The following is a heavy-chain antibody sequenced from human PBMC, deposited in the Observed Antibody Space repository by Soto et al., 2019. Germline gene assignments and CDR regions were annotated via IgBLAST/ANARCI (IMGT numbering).Heavy chain of an antibody. CDR1: GGTFSSYA. CDR2: IIPIFGTA. D-gene: IGHD3-16*02. CDR3: ARIAYDYVWGSYRYSAAFDI. Sequence: QVQLVQSGAEVKKPGSSVKVSCKASGGTFSSYAISWVRQAPGQGLEWMGGIIPIFGTANYAQKFQGRVTITADESTSTAYMELSSLRSEETAVYYCARIAYDYVWGSYRYSAAFDIWGQGTMVTVSS. J-gene: IGHJ3*02. V-gene: IGHV1-69*12.